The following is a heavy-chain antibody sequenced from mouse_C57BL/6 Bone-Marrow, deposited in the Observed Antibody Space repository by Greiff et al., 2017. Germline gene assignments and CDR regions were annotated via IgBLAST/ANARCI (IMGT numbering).Heavy chain of an antibody. CDR3: ANYYTRDYDAMDY. D-gene: IGHD2-12*01. J-gene: IGHJ4*01. CDR2: LWIGGST. V-gene: IGHV2-5*01. Sequence: QVQLQQSGPGLVQPSQSLSITCTVSGFSLTSYGVHWVRQSPGKGLEWLGVLWIGGSTDYNAAFMSRLSITKDNSKSQVFFKMNSLQADDTAIYYCANYYTRDYDAMDYWGQGTSVTVSA. CDR1: GFSLTSYG.